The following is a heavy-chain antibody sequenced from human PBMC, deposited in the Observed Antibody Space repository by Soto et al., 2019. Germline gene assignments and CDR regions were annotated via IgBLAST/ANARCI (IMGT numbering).Heavy chain of an antibody. CDR3: AGVFFWGLYYYYYGMDV. V-gene: IGHV1-46*01. D-gene: IGHD3-16*01. CDR1: GYTFTSYY. CDR2: INPSGGST. J-gene: IGHJ6*02. Sequence: QVQLVQSGAEVKKPGASVKVSCKASGYTFTSYYMHWVRQAPGQGLEWMGIINPSGGSTSYAQKFQGRVTMSRDASTSTVYMELSSLRSEDTAVYYCAGVFFWGLYYYYYGMDVWGQGTTVTVSS.